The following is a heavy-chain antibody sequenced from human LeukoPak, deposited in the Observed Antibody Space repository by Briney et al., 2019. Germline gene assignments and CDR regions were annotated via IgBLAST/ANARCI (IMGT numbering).Heavy chain of an antibody. D-gene: IGHD4-17*01. J-gene: IGHJ4*02. V-gene: IGHV3-13*01. Sequence: PGGSLRLSCAASGFTFSSYDMHWVRQATGKGLEWVSAIGTAGDTYYPGSVKGRFTISRENAKNSLYHQMNSQRAGDTAVYYCARADKVDGDYVPFAYWGQGTLVTVSS. CDR1: GFTFSSYD. CDR3: ARADKVDGDYVPFAY. CDR2: IGTAGDT.